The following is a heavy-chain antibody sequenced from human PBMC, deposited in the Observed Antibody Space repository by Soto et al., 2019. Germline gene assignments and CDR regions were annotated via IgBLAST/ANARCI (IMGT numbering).Heavy chain of an antibody. V-gene: IGHV3-30-3*01. Sequence: QEQVVESGGGVVQPGRSLRLSCAASGFTFSTHAMHWVRQAPGRGLEWVAIITYDGTTKDYADSVKGRFTISRDNSKHAFYLQMNSLRSEDTALYYCARDWPTAGTTGWFDPWGQGTLVTVSS. CDR1: GFTFSTHA. CDR3: ARDWPTAGTTGWFDP. J-gene: IGHJ5*02. D-gene: IGHD6-13*01. CDR2: ITYDGTTK.